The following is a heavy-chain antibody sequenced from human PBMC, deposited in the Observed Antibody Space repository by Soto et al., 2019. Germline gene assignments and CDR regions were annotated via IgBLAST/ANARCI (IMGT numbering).Heavy chain of an antibody. CDR2: IRSKAYGGTT. CDR3: TRFPTLSVGTGGMDV. Sequence: GSLRLSCTASGFTFGDYAMSWFRQAPGKGLEWVGFIRSKAYGGTTEYAASVKGRFTISRDDSKSIAYLQMNSLKTEDTAVYYCTRFPTLSVGTGGMDVWGQGTTVTVSS. D-gene: IGHD3-16*02. V-gene: IGHV3-49*03. CDR1: GFTFGDYA. J-gene: IGHJ6*02.